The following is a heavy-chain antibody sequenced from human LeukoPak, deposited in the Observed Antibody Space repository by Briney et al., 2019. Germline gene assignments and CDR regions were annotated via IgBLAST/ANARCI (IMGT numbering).Heavy chain of an antibody. V-gene: IGHV3-66*01. CDR3: ARDHYGNY. CDR1: GFTFTRFA. D-gene: IGHD3-10*01. CDR2: IYSGGST. Sequence: GGSLRLSCSASGFTFTRFAMSWVRQSPGKGLEWASVIYSGGSTYYADSVKGRFTISRDNSKNTLYLQMNSLRAEDTAVYYCARDHYGNYWGQGTLVTVSS. J-gene: IGHJ4*02.